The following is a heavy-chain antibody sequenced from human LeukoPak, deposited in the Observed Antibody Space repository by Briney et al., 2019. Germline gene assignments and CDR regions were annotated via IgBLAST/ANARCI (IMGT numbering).Heavy chain of an antibody. J-gene: IGHJ5*02. V-gene: IGHV3-23*01. CDR2: ISTSGDST. Sequence: GGSLRLSCAASGFSFDDYGMSWVRQAPGKGLEWVSAISTSGDSTYYADSVKGRFTISRDNSKNTLYLQMNSLRAEDTAIYYCASPGIAVAVGPWGQGTLVTVSS. CDR3: ASPGIAVAVGP. D-gene: IGHD6-19*01. CDR1: GFSFDDYG.